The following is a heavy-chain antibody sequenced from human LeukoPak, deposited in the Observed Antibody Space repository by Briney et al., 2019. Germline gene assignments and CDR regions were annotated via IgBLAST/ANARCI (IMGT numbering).Heavy chain of an antibody. J-gene: IGHJ4*02. CDR2: IFYTGST. D-gene: IGHD1-1*01. CDR3: ARDLELERNRWNYFES. CDR1: GGSISSGDYY. Sequence: PSQTLSLTCTVSGGSISSGDYYWSWIRQPPGKGLEWIGYIFYTGSTYYNPSLKSRVTISVDTSKNQFSLKLSSVTAADTAVYYCARDLELERNRWNYFESWGQGTLVTVSS. V-gene: IGHV4-30-4*01.